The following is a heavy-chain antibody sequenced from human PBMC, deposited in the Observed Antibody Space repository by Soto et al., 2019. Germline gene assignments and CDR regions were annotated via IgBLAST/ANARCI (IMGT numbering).Heavy chain of an antibody. CDR2: INPNSGGT. Sequence: ASVKVSCKASGYTFTGYYMHWVRQAPGQGLEWMGWINPNSGGTNYAQKFQGRVTMTRDTSISTAYMELSRLRSDDAAVYYCARDRVAALGYYYYYGMDVWGQGTTVTVSS. J-gene: IGHJ6*02. CDR3: ARDRVAALGYYYYYGMDV. CDR1: GYTFTGYY. V-gene: IGHV1-2*02. D-gene: IGHD6-13*01.